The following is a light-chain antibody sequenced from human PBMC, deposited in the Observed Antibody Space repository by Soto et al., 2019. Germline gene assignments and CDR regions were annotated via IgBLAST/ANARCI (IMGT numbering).Light chain of an antibody. J-gene: IGKJ1*01. CDR2: DAY. V-gene: IGKV1-5*01. CDR3: QQYHSYFTWT. CDR1: QSISSW. Sequence: DIQMTQSPSTLSASVGDRVTITCRASQSISSWLAWYQQKPGKAPKLLIYDAYSLESGVPSRYSGSGSGTEFTLTMSSLPTDDFATYYWQQYHSYFTWTFGQGTKVEIK.